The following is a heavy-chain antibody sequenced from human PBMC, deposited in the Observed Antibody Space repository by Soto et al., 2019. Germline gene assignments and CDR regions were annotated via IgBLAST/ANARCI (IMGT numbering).Heavy chain of an antibody. CDR2: INHSGST. V-gene: IGHV4-34*01. J-gene: IGHJ4*02. CDR1: GGSFIGYY. CDR3: ARTYDYIWGSYRFDY. D-gene: IGHD3-16*02. Sequence: PLEILSLTCAVYGGSFIGYYWSWIRQPPGKGLEWIGEINHSGSTNYNPSLKSRVTISVDTSKNQFSLKLSSVTAADTAVYYCARTYDYIWGSYRFDYWGQGTLVTVSS.